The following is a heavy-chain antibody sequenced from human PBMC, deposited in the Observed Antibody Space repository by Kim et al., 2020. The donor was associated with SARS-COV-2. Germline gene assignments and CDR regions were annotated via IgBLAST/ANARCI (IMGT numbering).Heavy chain of an antibody. J-gene: IGHJ6*03. D-gene: IGHD3-10*01. CDR2: IKQDGGEK. V-gene: IGHV3-7*01. CDR1: GFTFSSYW. Sequence: GGSLRLSCVASGFTFSSYWMSWVRQAPGKGLEWVANIKQDGGEKYYVDSVKGRFTISRDNAKNSLYLQMNSLRAEDTAVYYCARVDYYGSGILALPPYCYYYMDVWGKGTTVTVSS. CDR3: ARVDYYGSGILALPPYCYYYMDV.